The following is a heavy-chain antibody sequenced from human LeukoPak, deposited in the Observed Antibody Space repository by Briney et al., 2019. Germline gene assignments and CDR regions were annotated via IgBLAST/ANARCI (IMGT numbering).Heavy chain of an antibody. J-gene: IGHJ5*02. CDR3: ARDIKHEGYCSGGSCYSLWFDP. CDR1: GGSISSGGYY. Sequence: SETLSLTCAVSGGSISSGGYYWSWIRQHRGKGLEWIGYIYYSGSTYYNPSLKSRVTISVDTSKNQFSLKLSSVTAADTAVYYCARDIKHEGYCSGGSCYSLWFDPWGQGTLVTVSS. V-gene: IGHV4-31*11. CDR2: IYYSGST. D-gene: IGHD2-15*01.